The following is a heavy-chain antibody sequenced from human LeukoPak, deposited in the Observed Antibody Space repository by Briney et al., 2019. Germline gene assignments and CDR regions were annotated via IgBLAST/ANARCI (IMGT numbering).Heavy chain of an antibody. CDR2: ISLTGLT. CDR3: AREGISDNSAYRYGAFDI. V-gene: IGHV4-4*02. J-gene: IGHJ3*02. D-gene: IGHD3-22*01. CDR1: GGSISNTNW. Sequence: SETLSLTCGVSGGSISNTNWWSWVRQPPGQGLEWIGEISLTGLTHYNPSLESRVTVSLDKSKNQLSLNLTSVTAADTAVYYCAREGISDNSAYRYGAFDIWGQGTMVTVSS.